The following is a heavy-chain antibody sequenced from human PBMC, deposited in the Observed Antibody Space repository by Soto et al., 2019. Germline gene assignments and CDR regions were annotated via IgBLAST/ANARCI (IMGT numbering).Heavy chain of an antibody. Sequence: SVKVSCKASGDTFTANYIHWVRQAPGQGLEWMGGIIPIFGTANYAQKFQGRVTITADKSTSTAYMELSSLRSEDTAVYYCASRNTYYYDSSGYYQGDGMDVWGQGTTVTVSS. CDR2: IIPIFGTA. J-gene: IGHJ6*02. CDR3: ASRNTYYYDSSGYYQGDGMDV. V-gene: IGHV1-69*06. CDR1: GDTFTANY. D-gene: IGHD3-22*01.